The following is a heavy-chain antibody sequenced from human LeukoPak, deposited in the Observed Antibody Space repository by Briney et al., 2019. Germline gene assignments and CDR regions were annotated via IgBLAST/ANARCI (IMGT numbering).Heavy chain of an antibody. J-gene: IGHJ5*02. D-gene: IGHD3-3*01. Sequence: GGSLRLSCAASGFTFSSYSMNWVRQAPGKGLEWVSYISPSSTSIYYADSLKGRFTVSRDNSKNSMYLQMNSLRAEDTAIYYCARDAASGTNWFDPWGQGTLVTVPS. CDR3: ARDAASGTNWFDP. CDR2: ISPSSTSI. CDR1: GFTFSSYS. V-gene: IGHV3-48*01.